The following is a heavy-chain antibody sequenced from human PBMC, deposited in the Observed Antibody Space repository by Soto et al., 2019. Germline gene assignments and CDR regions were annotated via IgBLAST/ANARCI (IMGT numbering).Heavy chain of an antibody. D-gene: IGHD2-21*02. J-gene: IGHJ4*02. V-gene: IGHV3-64D*06. Sequence: PGGSLRLSCSASGFTFQNYVIHWVRQAPGKGLEYVSAIGAKGDATYADSVKGRFSISRDNSKNSLFLQMTNVTFEDTATYFCVKVDWYSFDCWGQGALVTVSS. CDR1: GFTFQNYV. CDR2: IGAKGDAT. CDR3: VKVDWYSFDC.